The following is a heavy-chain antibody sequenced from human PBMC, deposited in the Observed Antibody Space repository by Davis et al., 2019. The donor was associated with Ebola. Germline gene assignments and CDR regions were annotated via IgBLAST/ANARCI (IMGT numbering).Heavy chain of an antibody. CDR2: ISSSSSYI. D-gene: IGHD2-2*01. J-gene: IGHJ6*02. CDR3: ARDIVVVPAAIVYYGMDV. CDR1: GFAFNTYA. Sequence: GGSLRLSCAASGFAFNTYAMSWVRQAPGKGLEWVSSISSSSSYIYYADSVKGRFTISRDNAKNSLYLQMNSLRAEDTAVYYCARDIVVVPAAIVYYGMDVWGQGTTVTVSS. V-gene: IGHV3-21*01.